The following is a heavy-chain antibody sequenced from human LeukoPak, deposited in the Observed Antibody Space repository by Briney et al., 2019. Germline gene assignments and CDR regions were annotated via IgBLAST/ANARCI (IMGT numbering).Heavy chain of an antibody. J-gene: IGHJ5*02. CDR2: INHSGST. CDR3: ARGFRIVVVPAAINTEFDP. CDR1: GGSFSGYY. Sequence: PSETLSLTCAVYGGSFSGYYWSWIRQPPGKGLEWIGEINHSGSTNYNPSLKSRVTISVDTSKNQFSLKLSSVTAADTAVYYCARGFRIVVVPAAINTEFDPWGQGTLVTVSS. V-gene: IGHV4-34*01. D-gene: IGHD2-2*02.